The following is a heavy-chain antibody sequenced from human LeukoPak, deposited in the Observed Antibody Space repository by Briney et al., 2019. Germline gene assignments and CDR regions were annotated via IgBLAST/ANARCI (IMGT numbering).Heavy chain of an antibody. CDR1: SGSISTSNYY. V-gene: IGHV4-39*07. Sequence: SETLSLTCTVSSGSISTSNYYWGWVRQPPGKALEWIGNIFYSGSTYYSPSLKSRVTISVDKSKNQFSLKLSSVTAADTAVYYCARASLRLGELSLNFDYWGQGTLVTVSS. J-gene: IGHJ4*02. D-gene: IGHD3-16*02. CDR2: IFYSGST. CDR3: ARASLRLGELSLNFDY.